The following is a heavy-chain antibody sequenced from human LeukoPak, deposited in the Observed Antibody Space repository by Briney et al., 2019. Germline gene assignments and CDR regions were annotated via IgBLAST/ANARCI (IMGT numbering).Heavy chain of an antibody. CDR3: ARGLYGSSWYGLDY. D-gene: IGHD6-13*01. CDR1: GFTFSSYS. J-gene: IGHJ4*02. Sequence: GGSLRLSCAASGFTFSSYSMNWVRQAPGKGLEWVAVISYDGSNKYYADSVKGRFTISRDNSKNTLYLQMNSLRADDTAVYYCARGLYGSSWYGLDYWGQGTLVTVSS. CDR2: ISYDGSNK. V-gene: IGHV3-30*03.